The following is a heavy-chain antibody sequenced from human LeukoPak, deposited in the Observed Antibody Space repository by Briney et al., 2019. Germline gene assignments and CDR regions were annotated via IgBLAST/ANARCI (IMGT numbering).Heavy chain of an antibody. Sequence: GGSLRLSCAASGFTFSSYAMSWVRQAPGKGLEWVSAIGASGGSTYYADSVKGRFTISRDNSKNTLYLQMNSLRAEDTAVYYCAVERGGYRYFDYWGQGTLVTVSS. CDR2: IGASGGST. D-gene: IGHD3-10*01. J-gene: IGHJ4*02. V-gene: IGHV3-23*01. CDR1: GFTFSSYA. CDR3: AVERGGYRYFDY.